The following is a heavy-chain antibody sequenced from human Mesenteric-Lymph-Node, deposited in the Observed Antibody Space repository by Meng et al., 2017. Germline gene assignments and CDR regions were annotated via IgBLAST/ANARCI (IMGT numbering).Heavy chain of an antibody. J-gene: IGHJ4*02. Sequence: LRLSCTVSGDSINNNNYYWVWIRQPPGKGLEYIGSVHYSGGTYYNPSLTSRATMSVDTSRDHFSLNLNSVTAADTAIYHCAGGRITGTAGSFFDYWGQGTLVTVSS. CDR1: GDSINNNNYY. CDR2: VHYSGGT. D-gene: IGHD1-20*01. V-gene: IGHV4-39*07. CDR3: AGGRITGTAGSFFDY.